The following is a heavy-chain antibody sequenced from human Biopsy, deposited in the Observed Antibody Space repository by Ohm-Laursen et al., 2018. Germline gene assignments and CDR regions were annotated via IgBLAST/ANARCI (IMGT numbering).Heavy chain of an antibody. D-gene: IGHD1-26*01. Sequence: PSDTLSLTCPVSGGSISSYYWSWIRQPPGKGLEWIGYIYYTGSTNYNPSLKSRVTISVDTSMNPLSLRLTSVTAADTAVYYCARHAPSYSGSYWRYFDLWGRGTLVTVSS. CDR3: ARHAPSYSGSYWRYFDL. CDR1: GGSISSYY. J-gene: IGHJ2*01. CDR2: IYYTGST. V-gene: IGHV4-59*08.